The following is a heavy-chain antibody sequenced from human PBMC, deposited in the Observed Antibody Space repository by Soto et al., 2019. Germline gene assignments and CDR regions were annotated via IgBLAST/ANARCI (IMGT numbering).Heavy chain of an antibody. CDR1: GYTFTSYG. CDR3: ARDPIPYYYGSGSPFVY. CDR2: ISAYNGNT. V-gene: IGHV1-18*01. D-gene: IGHD3-10*01. J-gene: IGHJ4*02. Sequence: ASVKVSCKASGYTFTSYGISWVRQAPGQGLEWMGWISAYNGNTNYAQKLQGRVTMTTDTSTSTAYMELRSLRSDDTAAYYCARDPIPYYYGSGSPFVYWGQGTLVTVSS.